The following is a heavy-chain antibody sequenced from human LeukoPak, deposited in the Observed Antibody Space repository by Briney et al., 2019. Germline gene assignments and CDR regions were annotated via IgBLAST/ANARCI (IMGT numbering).Heavy chain of an antibody. J-gene: IGHJ4*02. V-gene: IGHV1-8*01. Sequence: GASVKVSCKASGYTFTSYDINWLRQASGQGLEWMGWMNPNSGNTGYAQKFQGRFTMTWDTSISTAYMELRSLRSDDTAVYYCARDDYLRFLEWPPLGVTPLDYWGQGTLVTVSS. CDR1: GYTFTSYD. CDR3: ARDDYLRFLEWPPLGVTPLDY. CDR2: MNPNSGNT. D-gene: IGHD3-3*01.